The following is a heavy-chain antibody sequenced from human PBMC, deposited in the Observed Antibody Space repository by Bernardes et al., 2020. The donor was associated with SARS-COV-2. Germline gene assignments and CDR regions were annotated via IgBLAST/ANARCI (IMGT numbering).Heavy chain of an antibody. V-gene: IGHV3-66*01. CDR2: LYAGGKI. J-gene: IGHJ4*02. CDR1: GFSVSNTY. Sequence: GGSLRISCAASGFSVSNTYMSWVRQAPGKGLEWVAILYAGGKIYYADSVKGRFTVSRDNSNNTLYLQMSSLRAEDTAVYYCARNGGYHYWVYYFDHWGQGTLLTVSS. CDR3: ARNGGYHYWVYYFDH. D-gene: IGHD5-12*01.